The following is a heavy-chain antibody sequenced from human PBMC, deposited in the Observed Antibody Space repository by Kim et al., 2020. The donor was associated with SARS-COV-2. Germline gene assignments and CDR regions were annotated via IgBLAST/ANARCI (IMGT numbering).Heavy chain of an antibody. CDR3: ASPDYGDYDDAFDI. V-gene: IGHV3-53*01. Sequence: ADSVKDRFTISRDNSKNTLYLQMNSLRAEDTAVYYCASPDYGDYDDAFDIWGQGTMVTVSS. D-gene: IGHD4-17*01. J-gene: IGHJ3*02.